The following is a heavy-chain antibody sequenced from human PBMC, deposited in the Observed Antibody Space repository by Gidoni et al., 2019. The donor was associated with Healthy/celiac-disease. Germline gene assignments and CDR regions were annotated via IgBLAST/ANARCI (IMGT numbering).Heavy chain of an antibody. CDR2: IYPSGST. V-gene: IGHV4-61*02. CDR3: ARTANWFDY. J-gene: IGHJ4*02. D-gene: IGHD7-27*01. CDR1: GGSISSGSYY. Sequence: QVQLQESGPGLVKPSQTLSLTCTVSGGSISSGSYYWSWIRQPAGKGLEWIGRIYPSGSTNYNPSLKRRVTMSVDTSKNQFSLKLSSVTAADTAVYYCARTANWFDYWGQGTLVTVSS.